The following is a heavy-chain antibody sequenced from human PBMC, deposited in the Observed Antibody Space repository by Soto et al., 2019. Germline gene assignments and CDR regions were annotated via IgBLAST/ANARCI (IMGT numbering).Heavy chain of an antibody. D-gene: IGHD3-9*01. CDR2: ISGSGGST. V-gene: IGHV3-23*01. J-gene: IGHJ4*02. CDR1: GFTFSSYA. Sequence: GGSLRLSCAASGFTFSSYAMSWVHQAPGKGLEWVSAISGSGGSTYYADSVKGRFTISRDNSKNTLYLQMNSLRAEDTAVYYCAKVLGVLNVLRYFDWSPYFDYWGQGTLVTVSS. CDR3: AKVLGVLNVLRYFDWSPYFDY.